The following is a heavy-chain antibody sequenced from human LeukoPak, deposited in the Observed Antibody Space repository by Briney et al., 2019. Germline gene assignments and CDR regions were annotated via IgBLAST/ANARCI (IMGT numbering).Heavy chain of an antibody. J-gene: IGHJ4*02. CDR2: TYYRSKWNY. Sequence: SQTLSLTCGISGDSVSSNSAAWNWIRQSPSRGLEWLGRTYYRSKWNYDYAVSVKSRITINPDTSKNQFSLQLNSVTPEDTAVYYCVSTALAGRYLDHWDRGTLVTVSS. CDR3: VSTALAGRYLDH. CDR1: GDSVSSNSAA. D-gene: IGHD6-13*01. V-gene: IGHV6-1*01.